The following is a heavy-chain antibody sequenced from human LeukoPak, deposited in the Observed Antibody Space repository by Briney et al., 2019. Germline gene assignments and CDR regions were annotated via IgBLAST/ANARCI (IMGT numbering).Heavy chain of an antibody. Sequence: PGGSLRLSCAASGFTFSSYAMSWVRQAPGKGLEWVSAISGSGGSTYYADSVKGRFTISRDNSKNTLYRQMNSLRAEDTAVYYSAKHSLPWMDGMDVWGQGTTVTVSS. J-gene: IGHJ6*02. D-gene: IGHD1-1*01. CDR2: ISGSGGST. V-gene: IGHV3-23*01. CDR1: GFTFSSYA. CDR3: AKHSLPWMDGMDV.